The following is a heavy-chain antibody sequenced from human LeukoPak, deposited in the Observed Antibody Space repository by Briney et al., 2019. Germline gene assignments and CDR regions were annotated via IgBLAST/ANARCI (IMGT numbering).Heavy chain of an antibody. CDR3: TRVGYIDEGIDY. CDR1: GFTFDDYA. CDR2: ISWNSGSI. D-gene: IGHD5-24*01. V-gene: IGHV3-9*01. Sequence: GGSLRLSCAASGFTFDDYAMHWVRQAPGKGLEWVSGISWNSGSIGYADSVKGRFTISRDNAKKSLYLQMNSLRAEDTAIYYCTRVGYIDEGIDYWGQGTLVTVSS. J-gene: IGHJ4*02.